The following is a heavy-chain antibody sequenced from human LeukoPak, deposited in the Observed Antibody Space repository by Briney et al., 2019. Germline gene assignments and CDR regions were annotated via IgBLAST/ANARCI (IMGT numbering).Heavy chain of an antibody. V-gene: IGHV3-48*04. CDR3: ARGDFWFGELLPFDY. D-gene: IGHD3-10*01. CDR1: GIAFSSDW. J-gene: IGHJ4*02. Sequence: PGGSLRLSCAASGIAFSSDWMNWVRQAPGKGLEWVSYISSSGSTIYYADSVKGRFTISRDNAKNSLYLQMNSLRAEDTAVYYCARGDFWFGELLPFDYWGQGTLVTVSS. CDR2: ISSSGSTI.